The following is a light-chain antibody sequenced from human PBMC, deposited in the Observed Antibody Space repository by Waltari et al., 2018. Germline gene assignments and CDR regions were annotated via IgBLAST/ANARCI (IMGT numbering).Light chain of an antibody. CDR3: QQYSSPPNS. CDR2: DVS. V-gene: IGKV3-20*01. J-gene: IGKJ2*03. CDR1: QSVTSTY. Sequence: ELVLTPSPGTLSLSPGERATLSCRASQSVTSTYLAWYQQKPGQAPRLLIYDVSSRATGIPDRFSGSGSGTDFTLTISRLEPEDFAVYFCQQYSSPPNSFGQGTKLEIK.